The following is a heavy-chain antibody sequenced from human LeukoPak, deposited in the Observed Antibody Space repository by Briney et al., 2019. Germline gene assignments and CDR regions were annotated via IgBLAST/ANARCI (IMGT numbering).Heavy chain of an antibody. Sequence: GGSLRLSCVASGFTFSSYGMHWVRQAPGKGLEWVSAISGSGGSTYYADSVKGRFTISRDNSKNTLYLQMNSLRAEDTAVYYCANPYRYYYDSSGYRPRDAFDIWGQGTMVTVSS. CDR1: GFTFSSYG. D-gene: IGHD3-22*01. V-gene: IGHV3-23*01. CDR2: ISGSGGST. J-gene: IGHJ3*02. CDR3: ANPYRYYYDSSGYRPRDAFDI.